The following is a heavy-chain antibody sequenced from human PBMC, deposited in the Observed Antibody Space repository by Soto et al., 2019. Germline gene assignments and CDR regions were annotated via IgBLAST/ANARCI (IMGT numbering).Heavy chain of an antibody. CDR2: ITGRGESS. CDR3: AARHGRWSPYCSDF. D-gene: IGHD2-15*01. J-gene: IGHJ4*02. V-gene: IGHV3-23*01. Sequence: VGSLRLSCTCSGLRFSNYAMTWVRHSPGKGLQWVSSITGRGESSYYAESVKGRFTISRDNSRNTLYLQMNSLRADDTAIYYCAARHGRWSPYCSDFWGPGALVIVSS. CDR1: GLRFSNYA.